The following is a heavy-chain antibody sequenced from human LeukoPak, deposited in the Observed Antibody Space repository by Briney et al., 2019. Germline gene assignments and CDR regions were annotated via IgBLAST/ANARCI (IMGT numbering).Heavy chain of an antibody. CDR1: GFAYSSCA. J-gene: IGHJ2*01. D-gene: IGHD6-13*01. CDR3: ARHQVTYRSTWYRYLDL. V-gene: IGHV3-23*01. Sequence: GGSLRLSCAASGFAYSSCAMSWVRQAPGKGLEWVSTVRGSGGGTYYADSVKGRFTISRGNSKNTLYLQMNTLRAEDTAVYYCARHQVTYRSTWYRYLDLWGRGTLVTVSS. CDR2: VRGSGGGT.